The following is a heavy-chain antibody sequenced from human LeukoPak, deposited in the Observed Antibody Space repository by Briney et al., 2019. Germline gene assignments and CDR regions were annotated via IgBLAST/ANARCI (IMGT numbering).Heavy chain of an antibody. D-gene: IGHD3-10*01. CDR1: GYTFTGYY. CDR2: INPNSGGT. Sequence: SVKVSCKASGYTFTGYYMHWVRQAPGQGLEWMGRINPNSGGTNYAQKFQGRVTMTRDTSISTAYMELSRLRSDDTAVYYCARQLADYYGSAHYYGMDAWGQGTTVTVSS. V-gene: IGHV1-2*06. CDR3: ARQLADYYGSAHYYGMDA. J-gene: IGHJ6*02.